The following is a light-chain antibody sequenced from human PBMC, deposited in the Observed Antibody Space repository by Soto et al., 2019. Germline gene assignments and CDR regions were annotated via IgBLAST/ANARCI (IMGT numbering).Light chain of an antibody. CDR2: EVS. CDR1: SRDVGSYNL. CDR3: CSYAGSSTVV. J-gene: IGLJ2*01. Sequence: QSVLTQPASVSGSPGQSITISCTGTSRDVGSYNLVSWDQQHPGKAPKLMIYEVSKRPSGVSNRFSGSKSGNTASLTISGLQAEDEADYYCCSYAGSSTVVFGGGTKLTVL. V-gene: IGLV2-23*02.